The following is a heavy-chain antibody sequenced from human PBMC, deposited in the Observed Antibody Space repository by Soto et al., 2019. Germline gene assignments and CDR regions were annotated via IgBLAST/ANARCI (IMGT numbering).Heavy chain of an antibody. CDR3: ARDEGYIGVVVPAFDY. J-gene: IGHJ4*02. CDR1: GYTFTSYY. Sequence: ASVKVSCKASGYTFTSYYMHWVRQAPGQGLEWMGIINPSGGSTSYAQKFQGRVTMTRDTSTSTVYMELSSPRSEDTAVYYCARDEGYIGVVVPAFDYWGQGTLVPVSS. V-gene: IGHV1-46*03. CDR2: INPSGGST. D-gene: IGHD2-2*01.